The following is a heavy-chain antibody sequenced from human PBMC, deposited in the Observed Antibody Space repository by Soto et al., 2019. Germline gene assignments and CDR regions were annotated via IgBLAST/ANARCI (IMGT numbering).Heavy chain of an antibody. J-gene: IGHJ6*03. D-gene: IGHD3-10*01. V-gene: IGHV4-59*01. CDR3: ARSMVRGVIAYYYYYMDV. CDR2: IYYSGST. CDR1: GGSISSYY. Sequence: SETLSLTCTVSGGSISSYYWSWIRQPPGKGLEWIGYIYYSGSTNYNPSLKSRVTISVDTSKNKFSLKLSSVTAADTAVYYCARSMVRGVIAYYYYYMDVWGKGTTVTVSS.